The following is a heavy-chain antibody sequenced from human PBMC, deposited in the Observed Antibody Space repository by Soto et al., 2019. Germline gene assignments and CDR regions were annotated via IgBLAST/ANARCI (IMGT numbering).Heavy chain of an antibody. Sequence: EVQLGESGGGLVQPGGSLRLSCAASGFIFSDHYIDWVRQAPGKGLEWVGRMRNKANSYTTQYAASVRGRLTLSRDDSKSSVYLQLNSLKAEDTAVYYCARVGGRVGAHRHDYWGQGTLVTVSS. CDR1: GFIFSDHY. V-gene: IGHV3-72*01. CDR3: ARVGGRVGAHRHDY. J-gene: IGHJ4*02. CDR2: MRNKANSYTT. D-gene: IGHD1-26*01.